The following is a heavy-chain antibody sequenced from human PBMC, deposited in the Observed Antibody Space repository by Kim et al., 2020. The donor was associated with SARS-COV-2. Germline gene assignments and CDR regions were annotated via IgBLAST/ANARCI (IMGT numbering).Heavy chain of an antibody. CDR1: GFTFSSYS. D-gene: IGHD6-6*01. V-gene: IGHV3-21*01. Sequence: GGSLRLSCAASGFTFSSYSMNWVRQAPGKGLEWVSSISSSSSYIYYADSVKGRFTISRDNAKNSLYLQMNSLRAEDTAVYYCARDWVAKARWQDAFDIWGQGTMVTVSS. J-gene: IGHJ3*02. CDR3: ARDWVAKARWQDAFDI. CDR2: ISSSSSYI.